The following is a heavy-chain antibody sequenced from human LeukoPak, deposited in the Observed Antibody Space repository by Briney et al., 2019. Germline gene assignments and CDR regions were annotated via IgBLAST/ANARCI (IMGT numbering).Heavy chain of an antibody. V-gene: IGHV4-31*03. Sequence: SETLSLTCTVSGGSISSGSYYWGWIRQHPGKGLEWIGYIHNTGKTDYNPSLKSRIIISLDTSKNRFSLRLSSVTAADTALYYCARENDYGDSYYMDVWGKGSTVTVSS. D-gene: IGHD4-17*01. CDR3: ARENDYGDSYYMDV. J-gene: IGHJ6*03. CDR2: IHNTGKT. CDR1: GGSISSGSYY.